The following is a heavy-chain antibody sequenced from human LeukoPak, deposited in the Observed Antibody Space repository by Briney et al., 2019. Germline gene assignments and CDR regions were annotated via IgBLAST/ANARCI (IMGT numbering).Heavy chain of an antibody. D-gene: IGHD6-6*01. CDR1: GGSISSGDYY. CDR3: ARGYSSSYGGYYFDY. Sequence: SETLSLTCTVSGGSISSGDYYWSWIRQPPGKGLEWIGYIYYSGSTYYNPSLKSRVTISVDTSKNQFSLKLSSVTAADTAVYYCARGYSSSYGGYYFDYWGQGTLVTVSS. V-gene: IGHV4-30-4*08. J-gene: IGHJ4*02. CDR2: IYYSGST.